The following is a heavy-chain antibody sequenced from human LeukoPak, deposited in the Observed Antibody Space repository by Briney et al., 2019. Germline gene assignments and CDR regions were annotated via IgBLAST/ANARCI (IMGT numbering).Heavy chain of an antibody. CDR3: ARTKRSSGSYLDY. D-gene: IGHD1-26*01. CDR1: GYSFTSYW. CDR2: VYPGDSSS. Sequence: GESLKISCKGSGYSFTSYWIAWVRQMPGKGLEWMGIVYPGDSSSTYNPSFEGQVSISADRSISTAYLQWSSLKASDTGMYYCARTKRSSGSYLDYWGQGTVVTVSS. V-gene: IGHV5-51*01. J-gene: IGHJ4*02.